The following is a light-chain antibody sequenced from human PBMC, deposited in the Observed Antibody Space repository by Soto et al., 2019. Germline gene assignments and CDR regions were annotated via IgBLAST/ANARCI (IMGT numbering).Light chain of an antibody. CDR2: KAS. CDR3: QQYDSNPLP. J-gene: IGKJ4*01. Sequence: DIQVTQSPSTLSASVGDRVIITCRASQSISVWLAWYQQKPGKAPKLLIYKASNLERGVPSRFSGSGSGTEFTLTISGLQPDDLATYYCQQYDSNPLPFGGGTKVEIK. CDR1: QSISVW. V-gene: IGKV1-5*03.